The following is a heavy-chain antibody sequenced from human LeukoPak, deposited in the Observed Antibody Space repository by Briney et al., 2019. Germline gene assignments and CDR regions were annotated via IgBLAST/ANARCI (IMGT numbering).Heavy chain of an antibody. CDR1: GFTFNIYS. CDR3: ARAGGSFLLYFDY. CDR2: ISGSGGST. Sequence: GGSLRLSCAASGFTFNIYSMNWVRQAPGKGLEWVSAISGSGGSTYYADSVKGRFTISRDNSKNTLYLQMNSLRAEDTAVYFCARAGGSFLLYFDYWGQGTLVTVSS. V-gene: IGHV3-23*01. J-gene: IGHJ4*02. D-gene: IGHD1-26*01.